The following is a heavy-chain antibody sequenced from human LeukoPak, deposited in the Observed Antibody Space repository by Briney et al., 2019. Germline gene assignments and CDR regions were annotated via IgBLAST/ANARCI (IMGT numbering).Heavy chain of an antibody. CDR1: GFTVSSNY. J-gene: IGHJ4*02. CDR2: IYSGGST. D-gene: IGHD2-2*01. CDR3: AKRRTYCSRTSCPLDY. V-gene: IGHV3-53*01. Sequence: PGGSLRLSCAASGFTVSSNYMSWVRQAPGKGLEWVSVIYSGGSTYYADSVKGRFTISRDNSKNTLYLQMNSLRAEDPAVYYCAKRRTYCSRTSCPLDYWGQGTLVTVSS.